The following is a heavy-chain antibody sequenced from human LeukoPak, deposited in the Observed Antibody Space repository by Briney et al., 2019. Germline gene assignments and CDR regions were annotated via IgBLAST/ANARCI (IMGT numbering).Heavy chain of an antibody. V-gene: IGHV4-59*08. CDR1: GDSLSNYY. CDR2: IYYTGSP. Sequence: SETLSLTCSVSGDSLSNYYWTWMRQPPGKGLEWVGYIYYTGSPNYNPSLKSRVTISVDTSKNQFSLKLSSVTAADTAVYYCARLRYYGSGTFYNDYWGQGTLVSVSS. CDR3: ARLRYYGSGTFYNDY. D-gene: IGHD3-10*01. J-gene: IGHJ4*02.